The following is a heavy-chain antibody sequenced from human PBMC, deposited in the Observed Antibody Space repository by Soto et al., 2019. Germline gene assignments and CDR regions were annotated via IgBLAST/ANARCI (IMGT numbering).Heavy chain of an antibody. D-gene: IGHD3-10*01. Sequence: SETLSLTCTVSGGSIRNYYWSWIRQPPGKGLEWIGYIYDSGSTYYNPSLKSRVTISLDTSKNQFSLKLSSVTTADTAVYYCARDGGFGSRGYYGMDVWGQGTTVTVSS. V-gene: IGHV4-59*01. CDR1: GGSIRNYY. J-gene: IGHJ6*02. CDR3: ARDGGFGSRGYYGMDV. CDR2: IYDSGST.